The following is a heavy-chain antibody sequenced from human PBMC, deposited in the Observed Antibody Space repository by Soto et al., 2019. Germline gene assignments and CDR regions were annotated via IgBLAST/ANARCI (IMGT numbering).Heavy chain of an antibody. V-gene: IGHV4-34*01. CDR2: INHSGST. CDR3: ARGIAQRRYSYGY. D-gene: IGHD5-18*01. Sequence: KPSETLSLTCAVYGGSFSGYYWSWIRQPPGKGLEWIGEINHSGSTNYNPSLKSRVTISVDTSKNQFSLKLSSVTTADTAVYYCARGIAQRRYSYGYWGQGTLVTVS. J-gene: IGHJ4*02. CDR1: GGSFSGYY.